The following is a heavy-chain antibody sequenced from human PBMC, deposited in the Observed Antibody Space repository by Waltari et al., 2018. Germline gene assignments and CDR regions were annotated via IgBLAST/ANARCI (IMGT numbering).Heavy chain of an antibody. CDR2: INPIFGTA. CDR3: ASTGYSSGWYHGLVDAVDI. D-gene: IGHD6-19*01. CDR1: GGTFSSYA. J-gene: IGHJ3*02. V-gene: IGHV1-69*05. Sequence: QVQLVQSGAEVKKPGSSVKVSCKASGGTFSSYAISWVRQAPGQGLAWMGGINPIFGTADDAQKFQGRVTSTTDESTSTAYMGLSSLRSEDTAVYSCASTGYSSGWYHGLVDAVDIWGQGTMVTVSS.